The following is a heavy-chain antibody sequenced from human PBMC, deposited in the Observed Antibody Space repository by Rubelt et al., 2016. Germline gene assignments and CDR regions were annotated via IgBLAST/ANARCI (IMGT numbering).Heavy chain of an antibody. Sequence: QVQLQQWGAGLLKPSETLSLTCAVYGGSFSGYYWSWIRQPPGKGLGWIGEINHSGSTNYNPSLKSRVAISAATARNQFSLKLSSVTAADTAVYYCARRVGQLDYWGQGALVTVSS. CDR3: ARRVGQLDY. CDR2: INHSGST. CDR1: GGSFSGYY. J-gene: IGHJ4*02. D-gene: IGHD6-6*01. V-gene: IGHV4-34*01.